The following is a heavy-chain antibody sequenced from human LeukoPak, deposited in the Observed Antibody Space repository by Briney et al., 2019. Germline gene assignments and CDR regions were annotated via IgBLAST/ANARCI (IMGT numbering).Heavy chain of an antibody. D-gene: IGHD3-10*01. V-gene: IGHV4-4*07. CDR1: GGSISSYY. J-gene: IGHJ5*02. CDR2: IYTSGST. Sequence: KPSETLSLTCTVSGGSISSYYWSWIRQPAGKGLEWIGRIYTSGSTNYNPSLKSRVTMSVDTFKNQFSLKLSSVTAADTAVYYCARDKRFLNYYGSGSYGLTRGWFDPWGQGTLVTVSS. CDR3: ARDKRFLNYYGSGSYGLTRGWFDP.